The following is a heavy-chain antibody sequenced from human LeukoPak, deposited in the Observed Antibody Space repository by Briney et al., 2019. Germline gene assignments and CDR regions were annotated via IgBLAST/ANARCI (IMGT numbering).Heavy chain of an antibody. CDR1: GGSISSYY. D-gene: IGHD3-22*01. J-gene: IGHJ4*02. CDR2: VFHSGST. CDR3: ARDSSGYYRIDY. Sequence: SETLTLTCTVSGGSISSYYWSWIRQPPGKALEGIGYVFHSGSTNYTPSLKSRVTISVDTSKNQFSQKLTSVTAADTAVYYCARDSSGYYRIDYWGQGTLVTVSS. V-gene: IGHV4-59*08.